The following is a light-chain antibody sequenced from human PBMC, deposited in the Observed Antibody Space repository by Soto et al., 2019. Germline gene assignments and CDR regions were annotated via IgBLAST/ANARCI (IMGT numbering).Light chain of an antibody. Sequence: QSVLTQPPSVSGAPGQGVTISCTGSSSNIGAGYDVHWYQHLPGTAPKLLIYGNIHRPSGVPDRFSGSKSGTSASLTVSGLQTEDEAFYYCSSSAGIYHYLVFGGGTKLTVL. V-gene: IGLV1-40*01. CDR1: SSNIGAGYD. CDR2: GNI. CDR3: SSSAGIYHYLV. J-gene: IGLJ3*02.